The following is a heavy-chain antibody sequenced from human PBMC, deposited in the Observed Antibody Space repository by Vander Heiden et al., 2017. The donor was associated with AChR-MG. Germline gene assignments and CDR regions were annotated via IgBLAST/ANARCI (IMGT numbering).Heavy chain of an antibody. CDR1: GGSFSGYH. V-gene: IGHV4-34*01. CDR2: INHSRST. CDR3: AREGIAAAGTYRWFDP. Sequence: VQLQQWGAGLLMPSATLSLTFPVYGGSFSGYHVSWIRQPPGKGLEGSGEINHSRSTNYNPTLKSRVTRSVDTSKNQFSLKLSSVTAADTAVYYCAREGIAAAGTYRWFDPWGQGTLVTVSS. D-gene: IGHD6-13*01. J-gene: IGHJ5*02.